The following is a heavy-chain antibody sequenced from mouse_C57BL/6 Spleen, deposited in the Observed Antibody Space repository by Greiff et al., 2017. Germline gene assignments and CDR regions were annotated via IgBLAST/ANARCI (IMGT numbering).Heavy chain of an antibody. CDR3: ARDRNHYAMDD. Sequence: EVKLVESGGGLVKPGGSLKLSCAASGFTFSSYAMSWVRQTPEKRLEWVATISDGGSYTYYPDNVKGRFTISRDNAKNNLYLQMSHLKSEDTAMYYCARDRNHYAMDDWGQGTSVTVAS. V-gene: IGHV5-4*01. CDR2: ISDGGSYT. CDR1: GFTFSSYA. J-gene: IGHJ4*01.